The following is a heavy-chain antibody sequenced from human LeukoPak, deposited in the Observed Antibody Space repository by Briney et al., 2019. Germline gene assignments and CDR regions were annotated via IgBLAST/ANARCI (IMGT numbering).Heavy chain of an antibody. CDR3: ARASGSYDAFDI. Sequence: GASVKVSCKASGYTITGYYMYWLRQAPGQGPEWMGWINPDTGGTNYAQNFQGRVTMTRDTSISTAYMELSRLRSDDTAVYYCARASGSYDAFDIWGQGTMVTVSS. CDR2: INPDTGGT. J-gene: IGHJ3*02. D-gene: IGHD1-26*01. V-gene: IGHV1-2*02. CDR1: GYTITGYY.